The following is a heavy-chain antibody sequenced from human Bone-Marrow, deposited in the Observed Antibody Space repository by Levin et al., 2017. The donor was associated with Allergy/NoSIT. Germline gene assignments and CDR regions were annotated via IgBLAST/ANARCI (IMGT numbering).Heavy chain of an antibody. D-gene: IGHD3-9*01. Sequence: GESLKISCGASGFTFDTFTMSWVRQGPGRGLEWLAVISGSGGRTYYADSVKGRFSISRDNSKNIVYLQMNSLRGEDTAVYYCAKNLGADEGDDILTGLFDYWGQGTLVTVSS. CDR3: AKNLGADEGDDILTGLFDY. V-gene: IGHV3-23*01. CDR1: GFTFDTFT. CDR2: ISGSGGRT. J-gene: IGHJ4*02.